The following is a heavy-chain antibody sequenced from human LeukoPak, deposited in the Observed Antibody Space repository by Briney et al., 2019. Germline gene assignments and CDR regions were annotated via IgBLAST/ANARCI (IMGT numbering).Heavy chain of an antibody. D-gene: IGHD6-19*01. CDR1: GYSISSGYY. CDR2: IYHSGST. Sequence: SETLSLTCTVSGYSISSGYYWGWIRQPPGKGLEWIGSIYHSGSTNYNPSLKSRVTISVDTSKNQFSLKLSSVTAADTAVYYCARGKKWLVPNFDYWGQGTLVTVSS. CDR3: ARGKKWLVPNFDY. J-gene: IGHJ4*02. V-gene: IGHV4-38-2*02.